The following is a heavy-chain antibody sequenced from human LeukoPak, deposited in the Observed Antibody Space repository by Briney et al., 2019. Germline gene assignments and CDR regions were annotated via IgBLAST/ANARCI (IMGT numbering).Heavy chain of an antibody. J-gene: IGHJ5*02. CDR2: IYYSGST. V-gene: IGHV4-39*01. CDR3: ARLGEVTIFGVVIMENWFDP. D-gene: IGHD3-3*01. CDR1: GGSISSSSYY. Sequence: SETLSLTCTVSGGSISSSSYYWGWIRQPPGKGLEWIGSIYYSGSTYYNPSLKSRVTISVDTSKNQFSLKLSSVTAADTAVYYCARLGEVTIFGVVIMENWFDPWGQGTLVTVSS.